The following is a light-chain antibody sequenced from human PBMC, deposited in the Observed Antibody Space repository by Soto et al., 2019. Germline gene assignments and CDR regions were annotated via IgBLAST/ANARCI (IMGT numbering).Light chain of an antibody. J-gene: IGKJ2*01. Sequence: EIVLTQSPGTLSLSPGERATLSCRASQSVSSSSYLAWYQQKPGQALRLLISCASSRATGIPDRFSGSGSATDFTLTISRLEPEDFSVYYCRQYCSSPSYTFGQGTKLEIK. CDR2: CAS. V-gene: IGKV3-20*01. CDR3: RQYCSSPSYT. CDR1: QSVSSSSY.